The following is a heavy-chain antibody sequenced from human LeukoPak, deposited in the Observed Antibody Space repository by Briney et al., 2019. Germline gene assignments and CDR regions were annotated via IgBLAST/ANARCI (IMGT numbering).Heavy chain of an antibody. Sequence: KPSETLSLTCTVSGGSVASTGCYWGWIRQSPGKGLEWIGSAYYTGEIYSTPSLKSRLTISVDTSKNQFALTLTFVTAADTAVYYCGRHVSNGWDYHYGLDVWGQGTTVTVSS. CDR2: AYYTGEI. CDR1: GGSVASTGCY. V-gene: IGHV4-39*01. D-gene: IGHD6-19*01. J-gene: IGHJ6*02. CDR3: GRHVSNGWDYHYGLDV.